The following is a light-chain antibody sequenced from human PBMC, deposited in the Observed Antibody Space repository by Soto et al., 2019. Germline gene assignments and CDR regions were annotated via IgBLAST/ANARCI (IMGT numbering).Light chain of an antibody. CDR2: GAS. J-gene: IGKJ1*01. CDR1: QSVTNNQ. Sequence: EIVLTQSPGTLSLSPGERATLSCRASQSVTNNQFAWFRQKPGQAPRLLIYGASSRATGIPDRFSGSGSGTDFTLTISSLQPEDFATYYCQQLNSYPRTFGQGTKVDIK. V-gene: IGKV3-20*01. CDR3: QQLNSYPRT.